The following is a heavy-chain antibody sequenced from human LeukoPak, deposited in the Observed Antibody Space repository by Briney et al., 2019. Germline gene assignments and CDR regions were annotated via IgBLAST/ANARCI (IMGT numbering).Heavy chain of an antibody. V-gene: IGHV3-33*01. Sequence: GGSLRLSCAASGFTFSSHGMHWVRQAPGKGLEWVSIIWYDGSDEYYADSVKGRFTIPRDNSKNTLYLQMNSLRAEDTAVYYCARDGGYHSSGPFDYWGQGTWSPSPQ. CDR3: ARDGGYHSSGPFDY. D-gene: IGHD3-22*01. CDR1: GFTFSSHG. J-gene: IGHJ4*02. CDR2: IWYDGSDE.